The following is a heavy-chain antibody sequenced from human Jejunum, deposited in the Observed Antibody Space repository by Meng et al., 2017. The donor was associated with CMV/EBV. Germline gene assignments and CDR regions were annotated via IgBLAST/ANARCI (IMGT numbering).Heavy chain of an antibody. Sequence: CHASGDTCINNVIHWVRQAPGQGLGGVGWINADSGHTRYSQKLQGRVTFSRDTSASTAHMELTSLRSEDTAVYYCAREGSMTGLDLDYWGQGTLVTVSS. J-gene: IGHJ4*02. CDR3: AREGSMTGLDLDY. CDR1: GDTCINNV. CDR2: INADSGHT. V-gene: IGHV1-3*01. D-gene: IGHD3-9*01.